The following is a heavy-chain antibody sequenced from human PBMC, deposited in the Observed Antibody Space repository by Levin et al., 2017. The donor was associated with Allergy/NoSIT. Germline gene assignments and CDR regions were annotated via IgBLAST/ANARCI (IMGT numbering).Heavy chain of an antibody. J-gene: IGHJ3*02. CDR2: IYYSGST. Sequence: SETLSLTCTVSGGSISSYYWSWIRQPPGKGLEWIGYIYYSGSTNYNPSLKSRVTISVDTSKNQFSLKLSSVTAADTAVYYCARDAGVVVPAAISASVDIVATRAFDSWGQGTMVTVSS. CDR1: GGSISSYY. V-gene: IGHV4-59*01. CDR3: ARDAGVVVPAAISASVDIVATRAFDS. D-gene: IGHD2-2*02.